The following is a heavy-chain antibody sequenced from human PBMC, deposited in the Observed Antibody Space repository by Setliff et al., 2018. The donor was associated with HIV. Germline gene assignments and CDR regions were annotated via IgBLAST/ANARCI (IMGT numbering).Heavy chain of an antibody. CDR3: RGSGNSYAFDM. CDR1: GFTFSVYW. D-gene: IGHD3-10*01. V-gene: IGHV3-7*03. J-gene: IGHJ3*02. Sequence: PGGSLRLSCAASGFTFSVYWMSWVRQAPGKGLEWVANIKQDGSEKYYVESVKGRFTISRDNAENSLYLQMNNLRAEDTAVYYCRGSGNSYAFDMWGQGTMVTVSS. CDR2: IKQDGSEK.